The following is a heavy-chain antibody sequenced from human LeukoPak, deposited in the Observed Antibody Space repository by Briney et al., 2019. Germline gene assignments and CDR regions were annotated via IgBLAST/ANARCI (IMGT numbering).Heavy chain of an antibody. Sequence: ASVKVSCKASGYTFTGYYMHWVRQAPGQGLEWMGWINPNSGGTNYAQKFQGRVTMTRDTSISTAYMELSRLRSDDTAVYYCARGGRVRGTMVRGVPSYYFDYWGQGTLVTVPS. CDR3: ARGGRVRGTMVRGVPSYYFDY. J-gene: IGHJ4*02. D-gene: IGHD3-10*01. V-gene: IGHV1-2*02. CDR1: GYTFTGYY. CDR2: INPNSGGT.